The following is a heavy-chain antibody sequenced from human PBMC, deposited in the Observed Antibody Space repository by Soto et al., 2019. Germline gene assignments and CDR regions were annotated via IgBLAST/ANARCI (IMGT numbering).Heavy chain of an antibody. V-gene: IGHV3-23*01. CDR3: AKDRRYCVTATCYVGYYGMDG. Sequence: EVQLLESGGGLVQPGGSLKLSCAASGLSFSNYAMHWVRQAPGKGLEWVSAISGTGGNTYYADSVRGRFTISRDNSKNTLYLQMNSLRAEDTSVYYCAKDRRYCVTATCYVGYYGMDGWGQGNTVTVSS. CDR1: GLSFSNYA. D-gene: IGHD2-2*01. CDR2: ISGTGGNT. J-gene: IGHJ6*02.